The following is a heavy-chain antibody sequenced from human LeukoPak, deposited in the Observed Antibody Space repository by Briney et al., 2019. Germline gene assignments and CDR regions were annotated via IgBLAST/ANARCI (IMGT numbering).Heavy chain of an antibody. J-gene: IGHJ2*01. CDR2: ITYSGST. D-gene: IGHD6-13*01. CDR1: GFTFSSYA. V-gene: IGHV4-59*01. CDR3: ARVYYSSSYDHWYFDI. Sequence: GSLRLSCAASGFTFSSYAMSWIRQPPGKGLEWIGSITYSGSTNYNPYLKSRVTISVDTSKNQFSLKLTSVTAADTAVYYCARVYYSSSYDHWYFDIWGRGTLVTVSS.